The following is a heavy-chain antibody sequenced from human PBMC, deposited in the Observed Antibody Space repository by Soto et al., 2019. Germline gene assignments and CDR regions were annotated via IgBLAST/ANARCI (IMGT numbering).Heavy chain of an antibody. J-gene: IGHJ4*01. CDR3: ASLPQGYYDRSGRLVDY. CDR1: GFTFSDYY. Sequence: QVQLVESGGGLVKPGGSLRLSCASSGFTFSDYYMSWIRQAPGKGLEWVAYISAGGSDIYYGDSVKGRFTVSRDNTKKSLYLQMSNLRADDTAIYSCASLPQGYYDRSGRLVDYWGHGTMVTVSS. CDR2: ISAGGSDI. V-gene: IGHV3-11*01. D-gene: IGHD3-22*01.